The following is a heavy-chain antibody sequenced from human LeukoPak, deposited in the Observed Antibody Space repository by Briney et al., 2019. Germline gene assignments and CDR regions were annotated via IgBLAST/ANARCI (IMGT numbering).Heavy chain of an antibody. V-gene: IGHV4-34*01. CDR2: INHSGST. D-gene: IGHD1-7*01. CDR1: GGPFSGYY. J-gene: IGHJ4*02. CDR3: ARGGETTYYFDY. Sequence: SETLSLTCAVYGGPFSGYYWSWIRQPPGKGLEWIGEINHSGSTNYNPSLKSRVTISVDTSKNQFSLRLSSVTAADTAVYYCARGGETTYYFDYWGQGTLVTVSS.